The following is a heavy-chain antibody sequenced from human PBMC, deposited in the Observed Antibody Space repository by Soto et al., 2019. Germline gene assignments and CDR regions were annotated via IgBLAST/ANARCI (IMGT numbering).Heavy chain of an antibody. V-gene: IGHV3-64D*06. J-gene: IGHJ6*02. CDR2: ISSNGGGT. CDR1: GFTFNQYS. CDR3: VKDLFGMDV. Sequence: GGSLRLSCSASGFTFNQYSMQWVRQSPGKGLQFVSTISSNGGGTDYTDSVKGRFTISRDNSKKTLYLQMSRLRPGDTAVYYCVKDLFGMDVWGQGNTVTVSS.